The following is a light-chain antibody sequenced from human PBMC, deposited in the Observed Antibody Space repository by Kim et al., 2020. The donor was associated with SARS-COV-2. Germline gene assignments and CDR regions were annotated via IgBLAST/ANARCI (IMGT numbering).Light chain of an antibody. CDR2: AAY. V-gene: IGKV3-15*01. CDR3: HQYDNWPPYT. Sequence: VCPGESATLTCRASETVSTTLAWYQGRPGQAPRLLIYAAYIRATGIPARFSGRGSGTEFTLTINSLQSEDFTIYYCHQYDNWPPYTFGQGTKLEI. J-gene: IGKJ2*01. CDR1: ETVSTT.